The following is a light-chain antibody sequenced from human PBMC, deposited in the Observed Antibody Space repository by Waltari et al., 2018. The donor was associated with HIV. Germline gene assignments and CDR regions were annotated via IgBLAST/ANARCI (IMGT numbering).Light chain of an antibody. J-gene: IGLJ1*01. Sequence: VLLHQPPASAATRGQITIFCSSGSNSIMKPNDVNWHPQFPGTAPKLLICGNNKRPSGVPDRFSGYMSGTSASLAITGLRCEDEADYYCSSYDGSLSAYVFGAGTKLTVL. CDR1: SNSIMKPND. V-gene: IGLV1-40*01. CDR3: SSYDGSLSAYV. CDR2: GNN.